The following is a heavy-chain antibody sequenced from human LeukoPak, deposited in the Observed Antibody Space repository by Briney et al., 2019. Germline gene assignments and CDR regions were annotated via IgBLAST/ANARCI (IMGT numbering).Heavy chain of an antibody. Sequence: GGSLRLSCAASGFTFITYSMTWVRQAPGKGLEWVSSISSITSSYIHYADSVKGRFTISRDNVKNSLYLQMNSLRAEDTAVYYCARLGESTTDFDYWGQGTLVTVSS. CDR2: ISSITSSYI. J-gene: IGHJ4*02. CDR1: GFTFITYS. V-gene: IGHV3-21*01. CDR3: ARLGESTTDFDY. D-gene: IGHD1-14*01.